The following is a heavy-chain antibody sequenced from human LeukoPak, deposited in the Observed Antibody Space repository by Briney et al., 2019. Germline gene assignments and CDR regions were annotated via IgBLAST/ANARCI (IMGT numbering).Heavy chain of an antibody. Sequence: ASVKVSCTASGYTFTVYYMHWVRQAPGQGLEWMGWINPNSGGTNYAQKFQGRVTMTRDTSISTAYMELSRLRSDDTAVYYCARGSGELWDYYYYYGMDVWGQGTTVTVSS. D-gene: IGHD3-16*01. V-gene: IGHV1-2*02. J-gene: IGHJ6*02. CDR1: GYTFTVYY. CDR3: ARGSGELWDYYYYYGMDV. CDR2: INPNSGGT.